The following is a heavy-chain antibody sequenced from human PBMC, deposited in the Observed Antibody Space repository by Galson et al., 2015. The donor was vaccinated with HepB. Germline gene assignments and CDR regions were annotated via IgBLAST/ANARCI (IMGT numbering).Heavy chain of an antibody. CDR1: GFTFSSYA. D-gene: IGHD3-16*01. J-gene: IGHJ4*02. CDR2: ISYDGSNK. V-gene: IGHV3-30-3*01. Sequence: SLRLSCAASGFTFSSYAMHWVRQAPGKGLEWVAVISYDGSNKYYADSVRGRFTISRDTGKNSVYLQMSSLNAEDTAVYYCARDGRGGYLDSWGQGTLVTVSS. CDR3: ARDGRGGYLDS.